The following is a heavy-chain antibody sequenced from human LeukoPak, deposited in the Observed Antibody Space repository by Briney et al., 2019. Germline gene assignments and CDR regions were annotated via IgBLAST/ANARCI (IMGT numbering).Heavy chain of an antibody. CDR3: AIESMIRGSVWIDP. D-gene: IGHD3-10*01. CDR2: VYYGGTA. V-gene: IGHV4-59*08. CDR1: GDYNNSLY. Sequence: ASETLSLTCSVSGDYNNSLYWNWIRQAPEKGLEWMGYVYYGGTAIYNPSLKSRVTISVDTSTNQFSLKLTSVTTSDTAVYYCAIESMIRGSVWIDPWGQGTLVTVSS. J-gene: IGHJ5*02.